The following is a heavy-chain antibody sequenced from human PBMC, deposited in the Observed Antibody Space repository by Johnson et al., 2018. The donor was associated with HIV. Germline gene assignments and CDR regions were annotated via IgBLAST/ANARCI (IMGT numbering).Heavy chain of an antibody. CDR3: AKGGPNYGGNSGAFDI. CDR2: INQEGCEK. Sequence: VQLVESGGGLVKPGGSLRLSCEASGFTFSDHYMSWIRQAPGKGREGVANINQEGCEKYYVDQVKGRFTTSRDNAKNSLYLQMNSLKAEDTALYYCAKGGPNYGGNSGAFDIWGQGTMVTVSS. V-gene: IGHV3-7*05. CDR1: GFTFSDHY. D-gene: IGHD4-23*01. J-gene: IGHJ3*02.